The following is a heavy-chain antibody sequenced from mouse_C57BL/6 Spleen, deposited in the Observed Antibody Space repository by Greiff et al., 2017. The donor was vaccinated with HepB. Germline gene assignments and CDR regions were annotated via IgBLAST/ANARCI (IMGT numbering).Heavy chain of an antibody. CDR1: GYTFTDYY. V-gene: IGHV1-76*01. J-gene: IGHJ1*03. D-gene: IGHD2-4*01. CDR3: ARWGDYPHWYFDV. CDR2: IYPGSGNT. Sequence: VKLQESGAELVRPGASVKLSCKASGYTFTDYYINWVKQRPGQGLEWIARIYPGSGNTYYNEKFKGKATLTAEKSSSTAYMQLSSLTSEDSAVYFCARWGDYPHWYFDVWGTGTTVTVSS.